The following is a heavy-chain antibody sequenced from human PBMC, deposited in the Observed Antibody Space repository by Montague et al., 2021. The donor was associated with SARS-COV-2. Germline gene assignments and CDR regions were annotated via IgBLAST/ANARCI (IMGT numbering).Heavy chain of an antibody. CDR2: IYYSGST. CDR1: GGSISSSSSY. J-gene: IGHJ6*02. V-gene: IGHV4-39*07. D-gene: IGHD3-22*01. CDR3: ARDIRIPMLIVIQGYGKDV. Sequence: SETLSLTCTVSGGSISSSSSYWGWIRQPPGMGLEWIGSIYYSGSTYYNPSLKSRITISVDTSKNQFSLRLTSVTAADTAVYYCARDIRIPMLIVIQGYGKDVWGQGTTVTVSS.